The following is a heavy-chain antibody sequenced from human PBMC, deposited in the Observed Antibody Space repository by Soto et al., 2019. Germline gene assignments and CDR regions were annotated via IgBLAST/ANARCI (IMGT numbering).Heavy chain of an antibody. J-gene: IGHJ5*02. D-gene: IGHD6-19*01. CDR2: INAGNGNT. Sequence: GASVKVSCKASGYTFTSYAMHWVRQAPGQRLEWMGWINAGNGNTKYSQKFQGRVTITRDTSASTAYMELSSLRSEDTAVYYCASGPYSSGYNNWFDPWGQGTLVTVSS. CDR1: GYTFTSYA. V-gene: IGHV1-3*01. CDR3: ASGPYSSGYNNWFDP.